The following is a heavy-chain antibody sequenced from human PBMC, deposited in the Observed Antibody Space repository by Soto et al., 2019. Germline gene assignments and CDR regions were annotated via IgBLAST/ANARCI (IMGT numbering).Heavy chain of an antibody. V-gene: IGHV1-69*06. Sequence: SVKVSCKASGGTFSSYAISWMRQAPGQGLEWMGGIIPIFGTANYAQKFQGRVTITADKSTSTAYMELSSLRSEDTALYYCARDLTLRFIAAAGSYAFDIWGQGTMVTVSS. J-gene: IGHJ3*02. CDR2: IIPIFGTA. D-gene: IGHD6-13*01. CDR1: GGTFSSYA. CDR3: ARDLTLRFIAAAGSYAFDI.